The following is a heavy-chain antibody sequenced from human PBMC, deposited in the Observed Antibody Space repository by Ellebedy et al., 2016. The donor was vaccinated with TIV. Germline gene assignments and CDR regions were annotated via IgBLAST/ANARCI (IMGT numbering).Heavy chain of an antibody. CDR1: GDSIRSTTYY. D-gene: IGHD3-22*01. CDR2: IYGYGDT. CDR3: ARGPSDGTGYYYPH. J-gene: IGHJ4*02. Sequence: SETLSLXXTVSGDSIRSTTYYWSWTRQAAGKGLEWLGRIYGYGDTRYNPSLQSRVTMSVDTSKNQISLKLNSVTGADTPLYFCARGPSDGTGYYYPHWGQGTLVIVAS. V-gene: IGHV4-61*02.